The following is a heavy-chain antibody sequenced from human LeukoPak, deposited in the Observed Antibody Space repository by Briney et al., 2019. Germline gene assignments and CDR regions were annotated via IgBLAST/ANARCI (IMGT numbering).Heavy chain of an antibody. J-gene: IGHJ5*02. CDR3: ARDSGEYCSGGSCLSS. CDR1: GGTFSSYA. D-gene: IGHD2-15*01. Sequence: SVKVSCKASGGTFSSYAISWVRQAPGQGLEWMGRIIPILGIANYAQKFQGRVTITADKSTSTAYMELSSLRSEDTAVYYCARDSGEYCSGGSCLSSWGQGTLVTVSS. CDR2: IIPILGIA. V-gene: IGHV1-69*04.